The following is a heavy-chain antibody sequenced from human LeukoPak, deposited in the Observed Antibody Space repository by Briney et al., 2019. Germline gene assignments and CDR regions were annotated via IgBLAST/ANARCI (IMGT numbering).Heavy chain of an antibody. J-gene: IGHJ5*02. CDR1: GGSISSHY. CDR3: ARDERSYYDFWSGYIGWFDP. Sequence: PSETLSLTCTVSGGSISSHYWSWIRQPPGKGLEWIGYIYYSGSTNYNPSLKSRVTISVDTSKNQFSLKLSSVTAADTAVYYCARDERSYYDFWSGYIGWFDPWGQGTLVTVSS. CDR2: IYYSGST. V-gene: IGHV4-59*11. D-gene: IGHD3-3*01.